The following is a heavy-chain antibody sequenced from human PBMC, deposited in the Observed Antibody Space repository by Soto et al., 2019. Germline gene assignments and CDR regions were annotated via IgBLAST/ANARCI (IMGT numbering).Heavy chain of an antibody. CDR2: ISACNGDT. Sequence: QVQLVQSGTEVKKPGASGNVSCKAFGYTFTSDGFSWVRQVPGQGLEWLGGISACNGDTQYSQTLKGRLTVTTDTATTTVHMELRSLTPADTAVYYCAREAGWQRMVPDDWGQGTLVTVS. V-gene: IGHV1-18*04. CDR3: AREAGWQRMVPDD. J-gene: IGHJ4*02. CDR1: GYTFTSDG. D-gene: IGHD6-25*01.